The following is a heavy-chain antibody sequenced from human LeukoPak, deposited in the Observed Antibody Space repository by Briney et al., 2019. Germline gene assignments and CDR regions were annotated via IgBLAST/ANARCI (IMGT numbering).Heavy chain of an antibody. CDR2: ISSSGST. V-gene: IGHV4-4*07. CDR3: ARDQYYYGSGSYLFFDP. Sequence: PSETLSLTCTVSGGSISSYYWSWIRQPAGKGLEWIGRISSSGSTNYNPSLKSRVTISVDTSKNQFSLKLSSVTAADTAVYYCARDQYYYGSGSYLFFDPWGQGTLVTVSS. J-gene: IGHJ5*02. CDR1: GGSISSYY. D-gene: IGHD3-10*01.